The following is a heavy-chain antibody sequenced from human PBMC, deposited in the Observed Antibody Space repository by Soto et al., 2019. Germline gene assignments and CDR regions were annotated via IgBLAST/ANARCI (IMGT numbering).Heavy chain of an antibody. CDR1: GDSIRSYY. CDR2: IYYSGST. D-gene: IGHD5-12*01. CDR3: ASASGGFDNGLDV. Sequence: SETLSLTCTVSGDSIRSYYWTWIRQPPGKGLELIGYIYYSGSTRYNPSLKSRVTISVDMSKNQFSLKLSSVIAADTAVYYCASASGGFDNGLDVWGQGTAVTVSS. V-gene: IGHV4-59*01. J-gene: IGHJ6*02.